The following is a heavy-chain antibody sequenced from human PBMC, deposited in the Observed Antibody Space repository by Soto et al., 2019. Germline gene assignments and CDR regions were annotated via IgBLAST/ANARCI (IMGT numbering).Heavy chain of an antibody. CDR1: GFTFSSYG. Sequence: PGGSLRLSCAASGFTFSSYGMHWVRQAPGKGLEWVAVIWYDGSNKYYADSVKGRFTISRDNSKNTLYLQMNSLRAEDTAVYYCARGYQLLYAFDIWGQGTMVTVSS. J-gene: IGHJ3*02. V-gene: IGHV3-33*01. D-gene: IGHD2-2*01. CDR2: IWYDGSNK. CDR3: ARGYQLLYAFDI.